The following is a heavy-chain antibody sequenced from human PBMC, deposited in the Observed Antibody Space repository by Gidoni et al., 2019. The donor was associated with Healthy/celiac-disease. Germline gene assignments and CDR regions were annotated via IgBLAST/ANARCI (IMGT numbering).Heavy chain of an antibody. CDR2: IYYSGST. J-gene: IGHJ4*02. CDR1: GGSISSYY. V-gene: IGHV4-59*08. D-gene: IGHD6-19*01. Sequence: QVQLQASGPGLVKPSETLSLTCTVSGGSISSYYWSWIRQPPGKGLEWIGYIYYSGSTNYNPSLKSRVTISVDTSKNQFSLKLSSVTAADTAVYYCARQGAVAGTRYFDYWGQGTLVTVSS. CDR3: ARQGAVAGTRYFDY.